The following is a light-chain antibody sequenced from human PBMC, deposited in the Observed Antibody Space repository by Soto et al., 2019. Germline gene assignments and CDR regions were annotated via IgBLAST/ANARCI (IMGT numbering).Light chain of an antibody. CDR3: LQYNNYPWT. V-gene: IGKV1-5*03. CDR1: QSISSY. J-gene: IGKJ1*01. Sequence: IHMSQSPSSLSASVGDRVTITCRASQSISSYLNWYQQKPGKAPKLLIYKGSDLQSGVSSRFSGSGSGAEFTLTISSLQPDDVATYYCLQYNNYPWTFGQGTKVDIK. CDR2: KGS.